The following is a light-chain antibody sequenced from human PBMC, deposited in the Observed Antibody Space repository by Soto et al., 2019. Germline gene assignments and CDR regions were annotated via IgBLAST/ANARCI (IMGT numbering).Light chain of an antibody. J-gene: IGLJ1*01. CDR1: SSDVGGYNY. Sequence: QSALTQPASVSGSPGQSITISCTGTSSDVGGYNYVSWYQQHPGKAPKLVIFEVSIRPSGVSIRFSGSKSGNTASLTISGLQTEDEAYYYCSSYTSRPTLFVFGSGTKLTVL. CDR2: EVS. CDR3: SSYTSRPTLFV. V-gene: IGLV2-14*01.